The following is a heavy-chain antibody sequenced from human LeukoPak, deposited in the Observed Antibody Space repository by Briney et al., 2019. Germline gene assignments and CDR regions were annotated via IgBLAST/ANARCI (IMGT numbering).Heavy chain of an antibody. J-gene: IGHJ4*02. CDR3: ARGYCSSTSCYYFDY. CDR2: IYHSGST. CDR1: GYSISSGYY. Sequence: PSETLSLTCTVSGYSISSGYYWGWIRQPPGKGLERIGSIYHSGSTYYNPSLKSRVTISVDTSKNQFSLKLSSVTAADTAVYYWARGYCSSTSCYYFDYWGQGTLVTVSS. D-gene: IGHD2-2*01. V-gene: IGHV4-38-2*02.